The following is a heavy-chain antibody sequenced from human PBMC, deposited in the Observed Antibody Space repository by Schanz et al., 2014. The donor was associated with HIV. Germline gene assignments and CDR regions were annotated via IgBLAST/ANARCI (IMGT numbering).Heavy chain of an antibody. CDR2: TTYDGSIK. D-gene: IGHD6-19*01. CDR3: STDIAVAGRGGMDL. J-gene: IGHJ6*02. V-gene: IGHV3-30*03. CDR1: GFTFSSYG. Sequence: VQLVESGGGLIQPGGSLRLSWAASGFTFSSYGMHWVRQAPGKGLEGEAFTTYDGSIKKHADSVKGRFTISRDNSKKTLHLQMNSLRPEDTAVYYCSTDIAVAGRGGMDLWGQGTTVTVAS.